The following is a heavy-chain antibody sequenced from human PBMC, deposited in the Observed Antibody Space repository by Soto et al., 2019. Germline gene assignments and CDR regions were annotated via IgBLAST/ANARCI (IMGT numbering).Heavy chain of an antibody. J-gene: IGHJ6*02. D-gene: IGHD3-16*01. CDR2: IYPGDSDT. Sequence: PGESLKISCKASGYSFTSYWIAWVRQVPGKGLEWMGIIYPGDSDTRYSPSFQGQVTISADKSISTAYLQWSSLKASDTAMYYCARLGNWVQCYYYGMDVWGQGTTVTVSS. V-gene: IGHV5-51*01. CDR1: GYSFTSYW. CDR3: ARLGNWVQCYYYGMDV.